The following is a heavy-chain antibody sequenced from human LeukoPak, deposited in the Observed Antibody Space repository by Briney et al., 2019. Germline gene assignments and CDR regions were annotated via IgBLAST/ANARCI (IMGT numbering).Heavy chain of an antibody. V-gene: IGHV4-38-2*02. CDR3: ARLRRHYYGSGSQRYFDY. D-gene: IGHD3-10*01. Sequence: SETLSLTCTVSGYSISSGYYWGWIRQPPGKGLEWIGSIYHSGSTYYNPSLKSRVTISVDTSKNQFSLKLSSVTAADTAVYYCARLRRHYYGSGSQRYFDYWGQGTLVTVSS. J-gene: IGHJ4*02. CDR1: GYSISSGYY. CDR2: IYHSGST.